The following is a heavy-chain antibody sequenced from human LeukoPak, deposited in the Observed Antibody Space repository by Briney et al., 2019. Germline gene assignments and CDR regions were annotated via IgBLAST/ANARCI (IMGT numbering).Heavy chain of an antibody. CDR2: IYSGGST. Sequence: PGGSLRLSCAASGFSVSGNYMSWVRQAPGKGLEWVSVIYSGGSTYYADSVKGRFTISRDNSKNTLYLQMNSLRAEDTAVYYCARDSSQGTRWFDSWGQGTLVTVSS. CDR3: ARDSSQGTRWFDS. CDR1: GFSVSGNY. V-gene: IGHV3-53*01. J-gene: IGHJ5*01. D-gene: IGHD1-14*01.